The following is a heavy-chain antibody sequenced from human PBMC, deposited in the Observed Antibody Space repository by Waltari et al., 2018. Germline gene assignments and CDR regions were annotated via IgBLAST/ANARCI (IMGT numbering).Heavy chain of an antibody. V-gene: IGHV4-61*02. D-gene: IGHD1-26*01. J-gene: IGHJ4*02. CDR3: AREATDLDY. Sequence: QVQLQESGPGLVKPSQTLSLTCTVSGGSISSGSYYWSWIRQPAGKGLEWIGRIYTSGSTNYNPSLKSRVTISVDTSKNQFSLKLSSVTAADTAVYYCAREATDLDYWGQGTLVTVSS. CDR1: GGSISSGSYY. CDR2: IYTSGST.